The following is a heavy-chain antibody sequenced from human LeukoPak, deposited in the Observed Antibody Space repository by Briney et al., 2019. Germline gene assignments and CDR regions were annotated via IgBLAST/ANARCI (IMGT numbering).Heavy chain of an antibody. CDR3: ARALDDYGDYGMDV. J-gene: IGHJ6*02. CDR2: ISSSSSYI. CDR1: GFTFSSYS. V-gene: IGHV3-21*01. D-gene: IGHD4-17*01. Sequence: GGSLRLSCAASGFTFSSYSMNWVRQAPGKGLEWVSSISSSSSYIYYADSVKGRFTISRDDAKNSLYLQMNSLRAEDTAVYYCARALDDYGDYGMDVWGQGTTVTVSS.